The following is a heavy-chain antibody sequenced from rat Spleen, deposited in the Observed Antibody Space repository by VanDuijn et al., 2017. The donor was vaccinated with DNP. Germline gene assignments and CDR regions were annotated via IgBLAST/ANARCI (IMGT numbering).Heavy chain of an antibody. J-gene: IGHJ4*01. V-gene: IGHV2-6*01. CDR2: MSSGGST. CDR1: GFSLTSYT. Sequence: QVQLKESGPGLVQPSQTLSLTCTVSGFSLTSYTVSWVRQPPGKGLEWIAAMSSGGSTYYNSALKSRLSISRDTSKSQVFLKMNSLQSEDTAMDFCARRVYAMDAWGQGTSVTVSS. CDR3: ARRVYAMDA. D-gene: IGHD1-4*01.